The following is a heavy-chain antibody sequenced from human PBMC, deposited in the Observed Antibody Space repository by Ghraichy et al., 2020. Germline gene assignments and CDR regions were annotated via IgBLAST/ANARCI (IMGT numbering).Heavy chain of an antibody. CDR3: ARVKRDGYKRYYFDY. Sequence: SETLSLTCTVSGGSISSYYWSWIRQPPGKGLEWIGYIYYSGSTNYNPSLKSRVTISVDTSKNQFSLKLSPVTAADTAVYYCARVKRDGYKRYYFDYWGQGTLVTVSS. CDR1: GGSISSYY. V-gene: IGHV4-59*01. J-gene: IGHJ4*02. CDR2: IYYSGST. D-gene: IGHD5-24*01.